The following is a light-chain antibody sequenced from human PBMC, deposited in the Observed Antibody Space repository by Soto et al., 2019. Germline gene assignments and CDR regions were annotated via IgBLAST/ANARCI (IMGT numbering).Light chain of an antibody. CDR1: QEISTY. V-gene: IGKV1-8*01. CDR2: GAS. J-gene: IGKJ2*01. Sequence: AVRMTQSPSSFSASTGDRVTISCRASQEISTYLAWYQQKPGKAPKLLIYGASALHNEVPSRFSGSRSGTDFTLTIDCLQSDDFANYFCQQYYTFPYPFGQGTALEI. CDR3: QQYYTFPYP.